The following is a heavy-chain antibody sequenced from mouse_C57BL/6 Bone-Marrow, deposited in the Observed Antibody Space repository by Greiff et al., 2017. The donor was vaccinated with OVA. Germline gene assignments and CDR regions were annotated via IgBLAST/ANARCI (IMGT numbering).Heavy chain of an antibody. CDR2: INPSTGGT. V-gene: IGHV1-42*01. Sequence: VQLQQSGPELVKPGASVKISCKASGYSFTGYYMNWVKQSPEKSLEWIGEINPSTGGTTYNQKFKAKATLTVDKSSSTAYMQLKSLTSEDSAVYYCARRRDLYAMDYGGQGTSVTVSS. J-gene: IGHJ4*01. CDR3: ARRRDLYAMDY. CDR1: GYSFTGYY.